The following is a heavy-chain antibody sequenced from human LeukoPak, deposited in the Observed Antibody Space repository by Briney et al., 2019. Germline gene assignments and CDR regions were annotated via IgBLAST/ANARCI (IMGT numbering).Heavy chain of an antibody. CDR3: ARDKSLAGYPWFDP. Sequence: GGSLRLSCAASGFTFSSYGMHWVRQAPGKGLEWVAVIWYDGSNKYYADSVKGRFTIPRDNSKNTLYLQMNSLRAEDTAVYYCARDKSLAGYPWFDPWGQGTLVTVSS. CDR2: IWYDGSNK. V-gene: IGHV3-33*01. D-gene: IGHD3-9*01. CDR1: GFTFSSYG. J-gene: IGHJ5*02.